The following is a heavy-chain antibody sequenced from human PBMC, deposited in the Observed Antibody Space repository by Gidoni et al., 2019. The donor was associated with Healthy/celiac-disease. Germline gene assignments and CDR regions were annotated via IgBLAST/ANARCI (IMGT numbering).Heavy chain of an antibody. CDR3: ARDADMVRGIC. V-gene: IGHV3-30-3*01. CDR1: GSTFSSYA. Sequence: QVQLVEAGGGGVQPGRALRLSWAAPGSTFSSYAMHWVRQAPGKGLEWVAFISYDGSNKYYADSVKGRFTISRDNSKNTLYLQMNSLRAEDTAVYYCARDADMVRGICWGQGTLVTVSS. CDR2: ISYDGSNK. D-gene: IGHD3-10*01. J-gene: IGHJ4*02.